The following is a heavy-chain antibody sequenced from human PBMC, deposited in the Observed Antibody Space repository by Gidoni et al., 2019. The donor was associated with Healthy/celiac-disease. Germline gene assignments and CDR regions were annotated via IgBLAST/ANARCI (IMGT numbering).Heavy chain of an antibody. V-gene: IGHV3-30*03. CDR3: ARDPAQVGATSVDDY. CDR2: ISYDGSNK. J-gene: IGHJ4*02. CDR1: GFPFSSYG. D-gene: IGHD1-26*01. Sequence: QVQLVESGGGVVQPGRSLRLSCAASGFPFSSYGMHWVRQAPGKGLEWVAVISYDGSNKYYADSVKGRFTISRDNSKNTLYLQMNSLRAEDTAVYYCARDPAQVGATSVDDYWGQGTLVTVSS.